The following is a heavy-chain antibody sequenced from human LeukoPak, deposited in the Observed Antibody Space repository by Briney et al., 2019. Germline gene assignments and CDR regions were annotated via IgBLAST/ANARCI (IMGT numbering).Heavy chain of an antibody. V-gene: IGHV5-51*01. Sequence: GESLKISCKGSGYSFTSYWIGWVRQMPGKGLEWMGIIYPGDSDTRYSPSFQGQVTISADKSISTAYLQWSSLKASDTAMYYCVRHLYEGGANHLFDYWGQGTLVTVSS. D-gene: IGHD3-16*01. CDR1: GYSFTSYW. CDR2: IYPGDSDT. CDR3: VRHLYEGGANHLFDY. J-gene: IGHJ4*02.